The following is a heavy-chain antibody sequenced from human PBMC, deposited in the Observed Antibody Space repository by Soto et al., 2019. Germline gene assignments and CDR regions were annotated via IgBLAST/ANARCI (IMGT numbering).Heavy chain of an antibody. J-gene: IGHJ6*02. V-gene: IGHV3-23*01. CDR2: ISGSGSSA. CDR3: AKFRTQVDYYYGLDV. CDR1: GFTFSSYV. Sequence: GGSLRLSCAASGFTFSSYVMSWVRQAPGNGLEWVSGISGSGSSAYYADSVKGRFIISRDNSKNTLYLQMNSLRAEDTAQYYCAKFRTQVDYYYGLDVWGQGTTVTVS.